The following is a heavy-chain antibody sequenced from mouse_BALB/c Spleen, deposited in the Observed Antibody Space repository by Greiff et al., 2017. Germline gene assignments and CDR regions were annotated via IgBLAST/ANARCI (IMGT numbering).Heavy chain of an antibody. CDR3: ARYYRAWFAY. V-gene: IGHV3-2*02. D-gene: IGHD2-14*01. CDR1: GYSITSDYA. CDR2: ISYSGST. Sequence: EVKLQESGPGLVKPSQSLSLTCTVTGYSITSDYAWNWIRQFPGNKLEWMGYISYSGSTSYNPSLKSRISITRDTSKNQFFLQLNSVTTEDTATYYCARYYRAWFAYWGQGTLVTVSA. J-gene: IGHJ3*01.